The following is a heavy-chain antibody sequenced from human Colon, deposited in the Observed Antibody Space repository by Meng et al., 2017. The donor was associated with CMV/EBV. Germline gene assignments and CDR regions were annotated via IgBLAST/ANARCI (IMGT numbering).Heavy chain of an antibody. V-gene: IGHV3-30-3*01. Sequence: GGSLRLSCAASGFTFSSYAMHWVRQAPGKGLEWVAVISHDGSNKYYADSVKGRFIISRDNSKNTLYLQMNSLRLEDTAVYYCARIVNYYGSESNPAEYYCYGMDVWGQGTTVTVSS. D-gene: IGHD3-10*01. CDR3: ARIVNYYGSESNPAEYYCYGMDV. CDR2: ISHDGSNK. J-gene: IGHJ6*02. CDR1: GFTFSSYA.